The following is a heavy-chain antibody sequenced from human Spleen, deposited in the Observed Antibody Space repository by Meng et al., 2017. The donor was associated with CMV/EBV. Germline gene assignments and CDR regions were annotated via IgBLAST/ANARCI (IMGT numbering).Heavy chain of an antibody. J-gene: IGHJ4*02. D-gene: IGHD3-10*01. CDR3: TVRGY. CDR1: GFTFSRYG. CDR2: IRYDGSNK. Sequence: GESLKISCAASGFTFSRYGMNWVRQAPGKGLEWVAFIRYDGSNKYYPDSVKGRFTISRDNSKNTLYLQMNSLKTEDTAVYYCTVRGYWGQGTLVTVSS. V-gene: IGHV3-30*02.